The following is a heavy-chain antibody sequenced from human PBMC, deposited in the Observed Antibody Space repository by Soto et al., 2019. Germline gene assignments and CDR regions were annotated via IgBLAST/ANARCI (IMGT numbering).Heavy chain of an antibody. CDR3: ARGRPMYYWIY. Sequence: TSETLSLTCTVSGGSINSDYWSWIRQSPGKGLEWIGYVFFSGSTNYNHSFKSRVTISVDTSKNQIYLRVTSVTAADTAVYYCARGRPMYYWIYWGQGTLVTVSS. CDR1: GGSINSDY. D-gene: IGHD3-16*01. V-gene: IGHV4-59*01. J-gene: IGHJ4*02. CDR2: VFFSGST.